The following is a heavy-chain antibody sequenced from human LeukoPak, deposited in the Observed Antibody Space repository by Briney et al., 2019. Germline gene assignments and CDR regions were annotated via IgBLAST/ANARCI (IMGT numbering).Heavy chain of an antibody. V-gene: IGHV3-30*02. CDR2: IQYDGSNK. CDR3: ANSIYDSSGYYMDPEYFQH. J-gene: IGHJ1*01. D-gene: IGHD3-22*01. CDR1: GFTFSSYG. Sequence: GGSLRLSCAASGFTFSSYGVHWVRQAPGKGLEWVAFIQYDGSNKYYADSVKGRFTISRDNSKNTLYLQMNSLRAEDTAVYYYANSIYDSSGYYMDPEYFQHWGQGTLVTVSS.